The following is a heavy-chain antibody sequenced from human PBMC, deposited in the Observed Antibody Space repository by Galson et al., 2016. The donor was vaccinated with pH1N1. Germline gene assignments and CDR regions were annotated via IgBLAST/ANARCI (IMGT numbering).Heavy chain of an antibody. D-gene: IGHD4/OR15-4a*01. CDR1: GFTFSSYS. CDR2: ISLSSSII. J-gene: IGHJ3*02. Sequence: SLRLSCAASGFTFSSYSMNWVRQAPGKRLEWVSYISLSSSIIHYADSVKGRFIISRDSAKNSLYLQMNSLRAEDTALYYCAREGLWPGVDAFDIWGQGTMVTVSS. V-gene: IGHV3-48*04. CDR3: AREGLWPGVDAFDI.